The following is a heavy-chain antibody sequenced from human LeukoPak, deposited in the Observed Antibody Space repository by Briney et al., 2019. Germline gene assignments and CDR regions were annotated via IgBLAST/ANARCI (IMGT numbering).Heavy chain of an antibody. CDR2: INHSGST. CDR1: GFTFSTYS. CDR3: ARRGPPRTMLRGVKSGWFDP. Sequence: PGGSLRLSCAASGFTFSTYSMNWIRQPPGKGLEWIGEINHSGSTNYNPSLKSRVTISVDTSKNQFSLKLSSVTAADTAVYYCARRGPPRTMLRGVKSGWFDPWGQGTLVTVSS. D-gene: IGHD3-10*01. J-gene: IGHJ5*02. V-gene: IGHV4-34*01.